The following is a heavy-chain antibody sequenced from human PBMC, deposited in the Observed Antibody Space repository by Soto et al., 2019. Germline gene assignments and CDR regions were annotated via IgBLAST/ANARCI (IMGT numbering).Heavy chain of an antibody. J-gene: IGHJ6*03. CDR1: GFTFSSYS. CDR2: ISSSSSYI. V-gene: IGHV3-21*01. CDR3: ARAPAAQKTYYMDV. Sequence: PGGSLRLSCAASGFTFSSYSMNWVRQAPGKGLEWVSSISSSSSYIYYADSVKGRFTISRDNAKNSLYLQMNSLRAEDTAVYYCARAPAAQKTYYMDVWGKGTTVTVSS. D-gene: IGHD6-13*01.